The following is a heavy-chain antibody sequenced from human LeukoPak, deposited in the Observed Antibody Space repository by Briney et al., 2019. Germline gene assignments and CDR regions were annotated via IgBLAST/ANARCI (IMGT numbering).Heavy chain of an antibody. CDR3: ARAPYDLWFGLYFDY. CDR2: IIPIFGTA. Sequence: GASVKVSCKASGGTFSSYAISWVRQAPGQGLEWMGGIIPIFGTANYAQKFQGRVTITADESTSTAYMELSSLRSEDTAVYYCARAPYDLWFGLYFDYWGQGTLVTVSS. J-gene: IGHJ4*02. D-gene: IGHD3-10*01. V-gene: IGHV1-69*13. CDR1: GGTFSSYA.